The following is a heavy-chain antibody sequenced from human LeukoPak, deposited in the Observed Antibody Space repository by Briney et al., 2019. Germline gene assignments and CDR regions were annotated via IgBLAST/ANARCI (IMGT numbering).Heavy chain of an antibody. CDR1: VCTFSSDG. Sequence: PGGALRLSCAASVCTFSSDGMHWGRQAPGKGLEWVSSISSSSSYIYYADSVKGRFTISRDNAKNSLYLQMNSLRAEDTAVYYCARALSGTWGQGTLVTVSS. CDR3: ARALSGT. J-gene: IGHJ4*02. D-gene: IGHD3-10*01. CDR2: ISSSSSYI. V-gene: IGHV3-21*01.